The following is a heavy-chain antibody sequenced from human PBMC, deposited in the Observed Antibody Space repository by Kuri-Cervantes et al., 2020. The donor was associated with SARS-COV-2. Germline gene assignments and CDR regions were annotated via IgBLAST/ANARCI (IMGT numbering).Heavy chain of an antibody. D-gene: IGHD4-11*01. J-gene: IGHJ4*02. CDR3: ARETVSGLFVY. CDR1: GFTFSSYS. V-gene: IGHV3-21*04. Sequence: GESLKISCAASGFTFSSYSMNWVRQAPGKGLEWVSSISSSSSYIYYADSVKGRFTISRDNAKNSLYLQMNSLRAEDTAVYYCARETVSGLFVYWGQGTLVTVSS. CDR2: ISSSSSYI.